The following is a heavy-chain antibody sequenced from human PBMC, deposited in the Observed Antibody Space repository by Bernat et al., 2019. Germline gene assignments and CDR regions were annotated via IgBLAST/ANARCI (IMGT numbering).Heavy chain of an antibody. V-gene: IGHV4-34*01. D-gene: IGHD3-10*02. J-gene: IGHJ4*02. CDR3: ARVSVREQAAADY. Sequence: QVQLQQWGAGLLKPSETLSLTCAVYGGSLSGYYWTWIRQPPGKGLEWIGHSSHSGSTIYNPSVKSRVTIAVDTSKNQFSLKLSSVTAADTAVYYCARVSVREQAAADYWGQGTLVTVSS. CDR2: SSHSGST. CDR1: GGSLSGYY.